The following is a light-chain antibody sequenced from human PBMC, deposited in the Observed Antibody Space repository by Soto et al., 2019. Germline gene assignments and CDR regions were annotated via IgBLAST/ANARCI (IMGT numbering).Light chain of an antibody. CDR1: SSNIGAGYD. V-gene: IGLV1-40*01. J-gene: IGLJ7*01. Sequence: QSVLTQPPSVSGAPGQRVTISCTGSSSNIGAGYDVHWYQQLPGTAPKLLIYGNSNRPSGVPDRFSGSKSGTSASLAITGVQAEDEADYYSWSSDSSLSGGVFGGGAPLTVL. CDR3: WSSDSSLSGGV. CDR2: GNS.